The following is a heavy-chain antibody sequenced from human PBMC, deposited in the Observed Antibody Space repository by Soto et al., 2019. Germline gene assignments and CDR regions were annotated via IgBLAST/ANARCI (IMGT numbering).Heavy chain of an antibody. D-gene: IGHD3-10*02. V-gene: IGHV1-69*13. J-gene: IGHJ3*02. CDR3: VRGEGGMVGAFDI. Sequence: SVKVSCKASGGTFSTSAISWVRQAPGQGLEWMGGLIPMFGAANYAQKLRGRVTITADESTNTAYMELSSLRSEDTAVYYCVRGEGGMVGAFDIWGQGTMVTVSS. CDR1: GGTFSTSA. CDR2: LIPMFGAA.